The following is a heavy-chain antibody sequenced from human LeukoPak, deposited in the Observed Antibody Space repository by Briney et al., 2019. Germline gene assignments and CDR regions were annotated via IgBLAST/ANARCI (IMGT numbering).Heavy chain of an antibody. D-gene: IGHD4-11*01. V-gene: IGHV1-69*05. CDR2: IIPIFGTA. CDR3: AREYSNWGANYYYYYMDV. CDR1: GGTFSSYA. Sequence: GASVKVSCKASGGTFSSYAISWVRQAPGQGLEWMGRIIPIFGTANYAQKFQGRVTITTDESTSTAYMELSSLRSEGTAVYYCAREYSNWGANYYYYYMDVWGKGTTVTVSS. J-gene: IGHJ6*03.